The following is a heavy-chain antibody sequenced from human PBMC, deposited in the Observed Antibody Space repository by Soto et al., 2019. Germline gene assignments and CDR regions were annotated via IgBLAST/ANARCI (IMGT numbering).Heavy chain of an antibody. CDR3: ARLSVDIVATGYDY. J-gene: IGHJ4*02. Sequence: SETLSLTCTVSGGSISSGGYYWSWIRQPPGKGLEWIGYIYYSGSTNYNPSLKSRVTISVDTSKNQFSLKLSSVTAADTAVYYCARLSVDIVATGYDYWGQGTLVTVSS. D-gene: IGHD5-12*01. CDR1: GGSISSGGYY. CDR2: IYYSGST. V-gene: IGHV4-61*08.